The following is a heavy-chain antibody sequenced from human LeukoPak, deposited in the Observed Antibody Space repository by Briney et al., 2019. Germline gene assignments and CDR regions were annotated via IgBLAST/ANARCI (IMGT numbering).Heavy chain of an antibody. CDR2: ISSSSSTI. V-gene: IGHV3-48*04. CDR3: ARDRGGSNSAIDY. D-gene: IGHD1-26*01. J-gene: IGHJ4*02. CDR1: GFTFSSYS. Sequence: GGSLRLSCAASGFTFSSYSMNWVRQAPGKGLEWVSFISSSSSTIYYADSVKGRFTISRDNAKNSLYLQMNSLRAEDSAVYYCARDRGGSNSAIDYWGQGTLVTVSS.